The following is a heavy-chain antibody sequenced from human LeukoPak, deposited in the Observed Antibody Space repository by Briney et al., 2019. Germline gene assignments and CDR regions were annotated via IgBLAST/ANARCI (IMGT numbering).Heavy chain of an antibody. D-gene: IGHD6-13*01. CDR1: GYSFADYD. J-gene: IGHJ4*02. Sequence: ASVRVSCRASGYSFADYDINWVRQAPGQGLEWMGWLTPSSDNTGYSQKFQGRVTITRNSSISTAYLELSSLRSEDTAVYYCARAYSSSWYDFDYWGRGTLLTVSS. CDR2: LTPSSDNT. V-gene: IGHV1-8*03. CDR3: ARAYSSSWYDFDY.